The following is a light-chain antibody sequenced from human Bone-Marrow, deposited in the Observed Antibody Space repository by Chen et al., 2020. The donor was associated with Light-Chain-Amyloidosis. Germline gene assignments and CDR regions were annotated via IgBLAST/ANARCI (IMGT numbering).Light chain of an antibody. CDR2: EDI. CDR1: STNVGTYNL. CDR3: GSYPRGNIFV. J-gene: IGLJ1*01. Sequence: QSALTQPASVSGSPGQSITLSCTGASTNVGTYNLVSWYQQFPENVPKVIIYEDIKRPSGVSDRFSAAQSGSTASLTISGLQAEDAADYYCGSYPRGNIFVFGNGTKVTVL. V-gene: IGLV2-23*01.